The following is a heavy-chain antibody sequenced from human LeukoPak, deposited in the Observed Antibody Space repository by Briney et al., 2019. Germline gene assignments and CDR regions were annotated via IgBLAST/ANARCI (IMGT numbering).Heavy chain of an antibody. V-gene: IGHV1-69*05. J-gene: IGHJ3*02. D-gene: IGHD6-19*01. CDR1: GGTFSSYA. CDR3: ARELIAVAGTGGAAFDI. CDR2: IIPTFGTA. Sequence: ASVKVSCKASGGTFSSYAISWVRQAPGQGLEWMGGIIPTFGTANYAQKFQGRVTITTDESTSTAYMELSSLRSEDTAVYYCARELIAVAGTGGAAFDIWGQGTMVTVSS.